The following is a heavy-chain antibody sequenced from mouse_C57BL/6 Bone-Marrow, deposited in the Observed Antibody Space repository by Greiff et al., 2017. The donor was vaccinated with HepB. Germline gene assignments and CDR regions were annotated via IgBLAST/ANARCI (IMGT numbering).Heavy chain of an antibody. CDR3: ERSEGYDGSGNYYAMDY. V-gene: IGHV1-80*01. J-gene: IGHJ4*01. CDR2: IYPGDGDT. Sequence: VQLQQSGAELVKPGASVKISCKASGYAFSSYWMNWVKQRPGKGLEWIGQIYPGDGDTNYNGKFKGKATLTADKSSSTAYMQLSSLTSEDSAVYFWERSEGYDGSGNYYAMDYGGKGTSVTVSS. D-gene: IGHD1-1*01. CDR1: GYAFSSYW.